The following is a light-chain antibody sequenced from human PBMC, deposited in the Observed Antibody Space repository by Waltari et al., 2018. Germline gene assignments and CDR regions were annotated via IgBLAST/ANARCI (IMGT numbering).Light chain of an antibody. CDR1: QSLLHSNGNIY. CDR3: MQTLQTPLT. J-gene: IGKJ4*01. CDR2: LGS. V-gene: IGKV2-28*01. Sequence: DIVMTQSPLSLPVTPGEPASISCRSSQSLLHSNGNIYLDWYLQKPGQSPRLLIYLGSNRASGVPDRFSGSGSGTDFTLKISRVEAEDVGVYYCMQTLQTPLTFGGGTKVEIK.